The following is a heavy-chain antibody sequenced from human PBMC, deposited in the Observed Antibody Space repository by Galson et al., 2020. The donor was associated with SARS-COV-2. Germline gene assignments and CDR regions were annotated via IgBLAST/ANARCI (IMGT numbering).Heavy chain of an antibody. V-gene: IGHV3-13*01. CDR1: GFTFSSYD. J-gene: IGHJ6*03. D-gene: IGHD3-22*01. CDR2: IGTAGDT. Sequence: GESLTISCAASGFTFSSYDMPWVRQAPGKGLEWVSAIGTAGDTYYPGSVKGRFTISRENAKNSLYLQMNSLRAGDTAVYYCARVSYYYDSSGYKYYYYYYMDVWGKGTTVTVSS. CDR3: ARVSYYYDSSGYKYYYYYYMDV.